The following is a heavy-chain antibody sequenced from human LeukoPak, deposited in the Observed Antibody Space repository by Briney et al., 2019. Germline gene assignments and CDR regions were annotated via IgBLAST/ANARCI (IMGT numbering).Heavy chain of an antibody. J-gene: IGHJ5*02. CDR3: ASGENYCSSTSCYHSYNWFDP. CDR2: ISGSGGST. V-gene: IGHV3-23*01. CDR1: GFTFSSYS. D-gene: IGHD2-2*01. Sequence: GGSLRLSCAASGFTFSSYSMNWVRQAPGKGLEWVSVISGSGGSTYYADSVKGRFTISRDNSKNTLYLQMNSLRAEDTAVYYCASGENYCSSTSCYHSYNWFDPWGQGTLVTVSS.